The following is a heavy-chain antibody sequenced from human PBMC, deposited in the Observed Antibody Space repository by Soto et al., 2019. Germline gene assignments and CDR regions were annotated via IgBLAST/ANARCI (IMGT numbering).Heavy chain of an antibody. D-gene: IGHD2-15*01. CDR2: ISYDGSNK. Sequence: GGSLRLSCAASGFTFSSYAMHWVRQAPGKGLEWVAVISYDGSNKYYADSVKGRFTISRDNSKNTLYLQMNSLRAEDTAVYYCAREEGRDVYCSGGSCYRYFDYWGQGTLVTVSS. V-gene: IGHV3-30-3*01. CDR1: GFTFSSYA. J-gene: IGHJ4*02. CDR3: AREEGRDVYCSGGSCYRYFDY.